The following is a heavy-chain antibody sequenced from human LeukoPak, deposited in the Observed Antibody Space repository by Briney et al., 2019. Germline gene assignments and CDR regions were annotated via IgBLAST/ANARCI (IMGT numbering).Heavy chain of an antibody. D-gene: IGHD3-16*01. V-gene: IGHV3-21*01. CDR2: ISSSSTYI. CDR3: ARNDYNFDY. J-gene: IGHJ4*02. Sequence: PGGSLRLSCAASGFTFSSYSMNWVRQAPGKGLEWVSSISSSSTYIYYADSVQGRFTIPRDNAKNSLYLQMSSLRVEDTAVYYCARNDYNFDYWGQGTLVTVSS. CDR1: GFTFSSYS.